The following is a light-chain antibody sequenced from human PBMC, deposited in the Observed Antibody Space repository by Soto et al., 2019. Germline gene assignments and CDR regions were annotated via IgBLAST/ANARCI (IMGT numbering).Light chain of an antibody. CDR2: GAS. J-gene: IGKJ3*01. CDR1: QGISSY. Sequence: DIQLTQSPSFLTASVGDRVTITCRASQGISSYLAWYQQKPGKAPELLIYGASTLQRGVPSRFRGSGSGTEFTLTISSLQPEDFASYYCQQLNNYPFTFGPGTTVDIK. CDR3: QQLNNYPFT. V-gene: IGKV1-9*01.